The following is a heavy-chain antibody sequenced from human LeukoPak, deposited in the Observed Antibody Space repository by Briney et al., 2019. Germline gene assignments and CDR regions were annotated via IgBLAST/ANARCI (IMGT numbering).Heavy chain of an antibody. CDR3: ARAEREQLAQWDY. CDR1: GGTFSSYA. D-gene: IGHD6-6*01. Sequence: SVKVSCKASGGTFSSYAISWVRQDPGQGLEWMGRIIPIFGTANYAQKFQGRVTITTDESTSTAYMELSSLRSEDTAVYYCARAEREQLAQWDYWGQGTLVTVSS. J-gene: IGHJ4*02. CDR2: IIPIFGTA. V-gene: IGHV1-69*05.